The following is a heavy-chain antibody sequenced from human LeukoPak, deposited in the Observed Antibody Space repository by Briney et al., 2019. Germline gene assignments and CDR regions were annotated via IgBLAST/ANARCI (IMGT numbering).Heavy chain of an antibody. V-gene: IGHV3-23*01. CDR3: AKAPMVRGVLYYFDY. CDR2: ISGSGGST. J-gene: IGHJ4*02. Sequence: PGGSLRLSCAASGFTFSSYAMSWVRQAPGKGLEWVSAISGSGGSTYYADSVEGRFTISRDNSKNTLYLQMNSLRAEDTAVYYCAKAPMVRGVLYYFDYWGQGTLVTVSS. CDR1: GFTFSSYA. D-gene: IGHD3-10*01.